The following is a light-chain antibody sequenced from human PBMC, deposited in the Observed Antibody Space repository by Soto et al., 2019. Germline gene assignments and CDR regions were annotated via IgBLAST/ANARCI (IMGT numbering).Light chain of an antibody. CDR3: QSYDSSLSGNYV. Sequence: QSVLTQPPSVSGAPGQRVTISCTGSSSNIGAGFDVHWYQQLPGTAPKLLIYGNNNRPSGVPDRFSGSKSGTSVSLAITGLQAEDEADYYCQSYDSSLSGNYVFGTGAKVTVL. CDR1: SSNIGAGFD. CDR2: GNN. V-gene: IGLV1-40*01. J-gene: IGLJ1*01.